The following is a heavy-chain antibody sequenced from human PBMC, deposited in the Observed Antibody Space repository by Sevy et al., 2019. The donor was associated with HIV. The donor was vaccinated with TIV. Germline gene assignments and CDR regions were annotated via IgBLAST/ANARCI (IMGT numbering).Heavy chain of an antibody. D-gene: IGHD3-10*01. Sequence: ASVKVSCKATGYSFTNYALHWVRQAPGQRLEWMGWINAGTGEIKQSQKFQGRVTITRDTSASTAYMELSSLRPEDTGMYYCARDPTRGYYYGMDVWGQWTTVTVSS. CDR1: GYSFTNYA. CDR2: INAGTGEI. J-gene: IGHJ6*02. V-gene: IGHV1-3*01. CDR3: ARDPTRGYYYGMDV.